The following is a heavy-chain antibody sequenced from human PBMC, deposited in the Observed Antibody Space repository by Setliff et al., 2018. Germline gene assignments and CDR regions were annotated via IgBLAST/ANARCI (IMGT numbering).Heavy chain of an antibody. J-gene: IGHJ5*02. V-gene: IGHV3-7*03. D-gene: IGHD3-16*02. CDR1: GFSISGRW. Sequence: GGSLRLSCAASGFSISGRWMSWVRQAPGKGLEWVANIKEDGSEQYYVDSVWGRFSISRDNARNSVFLEMNSLRGEDTAVYYYARDNVILDDSRGIFCPWFDPWGQGTLVTVSS. CDR2: IKEDGSEQ. CDR3: ARDNVILDDSRGIFCPWFDP.